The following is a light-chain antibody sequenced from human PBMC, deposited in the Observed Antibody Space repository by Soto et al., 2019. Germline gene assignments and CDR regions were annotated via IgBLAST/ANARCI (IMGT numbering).Light chain of an antibody. V-gene: IGLV2-14*01. CDR1: RNDIGTYTY. CDR2: EVS. CDR3: SSYTNSIAV. J-gene: IGLJ3*02. Sequence: QSGLTQPASVSGSPGQSITISCTGTRNDIGTYTYVSWYQHHPGKAPKLLIYEVSDQPSGVSNRFSGSKSGNTASLTISGLQAEDEADYYCSSYTNSIAVFGGGTKLTVL.